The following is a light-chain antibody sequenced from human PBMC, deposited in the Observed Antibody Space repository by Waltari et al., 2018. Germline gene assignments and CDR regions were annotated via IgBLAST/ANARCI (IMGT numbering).Light chain of an antibody. Sequence: QSALTQHASVSGSPGQSIHISCTGTSSAVGSYNLVSWYQQHPGKAPKLMIYEGSKRPSGVSNRFSGSKSGNTASLTIAGLQAEDEADYYCCSYAGSSTDVVFGGGTKLTVL. CDR3: CSYAGSSTDVV. J-gene: IGLJ2*01. CDR2: EGS. V-gene: IGLV2-23*01. CDR1: SSAVGSYNL.